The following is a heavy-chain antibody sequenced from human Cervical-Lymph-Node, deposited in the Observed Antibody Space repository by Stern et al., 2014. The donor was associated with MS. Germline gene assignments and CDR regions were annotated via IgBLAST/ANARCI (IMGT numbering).Heavy chain of an antibody. V-gene: IGHV4-30-4*01. CDR1: GGSISSAEYY. D-gene: IGHD5-24*01. CDR2: IHNSGTT. Sequence: QLQLQESGPGLVKPSQTLSLTCAVSGGSISSAEYYCSWLRQSPGKGLEWIGNIHNSGTTYYKPDLKRRVTISVDTSKNQFSLKLRSVTAADTAVYYCSRDADGYSLVFGYWGRGTLVTVSS. CDR3: SRDADGYSLVFGY. J-gene: IGHJ4*02.